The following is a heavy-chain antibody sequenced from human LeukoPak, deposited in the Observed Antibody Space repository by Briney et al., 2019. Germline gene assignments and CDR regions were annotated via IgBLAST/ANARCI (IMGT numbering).Heavy chain of an antibody. V-gene: IGHV1-2*02. Sequence: ASVKVSCKASGYTFTDYYINWVRQAPGQGLEWMGWINPNSGGTNYALKFQGRVTMTRDTSIRTAYMELSRLRSDDTAVYYCATGRSSGYDLDYYYGMDVWGQGTTVTVSS. CDR3: ATGRSSGYDLDYYYGMDV. D-gene: IGHD5-12*01. J-gene: IGHJ6*02. CDR1: GYTFTDYY. CDR2: INPNSGGT.